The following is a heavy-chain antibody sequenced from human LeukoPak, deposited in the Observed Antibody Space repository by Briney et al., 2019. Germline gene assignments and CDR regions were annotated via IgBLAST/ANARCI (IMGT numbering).Heavy chain of an antibody. D-gene: IGHD3-22*01. V-gene: IGHV3-11*05. CDR2: ISTGSSST. J-gene: IGHJ4*02. CDR3: ARDFIHRSGEAGY. CDR1: GFTFSDYY. Sequence: GSLRLSCAASGFTFSDYYMSWIRQAPGKGLEWVSYISTGSSSTKYADSVRGRFTISRDNAKNSLYLQMNSLRAEDTAVYYCARDFIHRSGEAGYWGQGTLVTVSS.